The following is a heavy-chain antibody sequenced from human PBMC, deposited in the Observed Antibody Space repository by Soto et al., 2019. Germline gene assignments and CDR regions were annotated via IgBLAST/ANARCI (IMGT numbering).Heavy chain of an antibody. CDR3: ARGIAAGTDY. Sequence: QVHLVQSGAEVKKPGSSVKVSCRASGDTLTSYTISWVRQAPEQGLEWMGWIIPILDMPIYAQKFQGRVTITAEKSTSTVYMELSSLRSDDTAVYYSARGIAAGTDYWGQGTLVTVSS. V-gene: IGHV1-69*02. D-gene: IGHD6-13*01. CDR1: GDTLTSYT. CDR2: IIPILDMP. J-gene: IGHJ4*02.